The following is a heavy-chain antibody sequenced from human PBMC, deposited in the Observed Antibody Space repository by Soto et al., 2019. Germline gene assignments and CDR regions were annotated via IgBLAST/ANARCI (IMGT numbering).Heavy chain of an antibody. CDR1: SASLSSSTYY. D-gene: IGHD6-6*01. Sequence: QLQLQESGPGLVKPSETLSLTCSVSSASLSSSTYYWSWIRQPPGRGPEWIGSIYYSGNTYYKPSLKSRVSISIYTSRNQFSLKLTSVTAADPGVYYCASSSPFHYWGPGILVTVSS. J-gene: IGHJ4*02. CDR3: ASSSPFHY. V-gene: IGHV4-39*01. CDR2: IYYSGNT.